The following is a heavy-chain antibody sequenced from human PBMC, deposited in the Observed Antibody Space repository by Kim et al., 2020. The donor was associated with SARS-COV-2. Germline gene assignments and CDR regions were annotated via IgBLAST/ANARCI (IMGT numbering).Heavy chain of an antibody. Sequence: GGSLRLSCAASGFTFSDYYMSWIRQAPGKGLEWVSYISSSGSTIYYADSVKGRFTISRDNAKNSLYLQMNSLRAEDTAVYYCARDRYLFSPGWYFDLWGRGTLVTVSS. V-gene: IGHV3-11*01. D-gene: IGHD1-20*01. CDR3: ARDRYLFSPGWYFDL. CDR2: ISSSGSTI. J-gene: IGHJ2*01. CDR1: GFTFSDYY.